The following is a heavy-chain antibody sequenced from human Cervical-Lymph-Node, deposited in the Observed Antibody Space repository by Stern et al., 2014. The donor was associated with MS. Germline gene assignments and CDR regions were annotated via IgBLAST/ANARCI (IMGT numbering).Heavy chain of an antibody. D-gene: IGHD1-14*01. CDR2: INPSGGTT. CDR1: GYTFSNYY. Sequence: VQLVESGAEVKMPGASVTVSCKASGYTFSNYYIHWVRQAPGQGLEWMGIINPSGGTTSYAQKFQGRVTMTRDTSTRIVYMELSSLRSDDTAVYYCTRTWTRSFDYWGQGTLVTVSS. CDR3: TRTWTRSFDY. J-gene: IGHJ4*02. V-gene: IGHV1-46*03.